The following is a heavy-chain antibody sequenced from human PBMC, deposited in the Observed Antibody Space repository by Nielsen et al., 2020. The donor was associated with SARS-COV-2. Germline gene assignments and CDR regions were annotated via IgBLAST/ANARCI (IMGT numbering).Heavy chain of an antibody. CDR2: IYYSGST. J-gene: IGHJ4*02. D-gene: IGHD4-17*01. V-gene: IGHV4-39*07. CDR3: ARGGPDTTVTMDY. CDR1: GGPISSNNYY. Sequence: SETLSLTCTVSGGPISSNNYYWGWIRQPPGKGLEWIGSIYYSGSTYYNPSLKSRVTISVDTSKNQFSLKLSSVTAADTAVYYCARGGPDTTVTMDYWGQGTLVTVSS.